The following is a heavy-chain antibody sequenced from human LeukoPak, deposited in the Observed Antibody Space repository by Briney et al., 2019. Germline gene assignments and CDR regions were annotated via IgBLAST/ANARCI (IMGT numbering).Heavy chain of an antibody. Sequence: GGSLRLSCTASGYTFSNYAMQWVRQAPGKGLEWVAVISHDGRNKYYADSVKGRFTISRDNSKNTLYLQMNSPRAEDTAVYYCASSLCSGGSCYSIGPFDPWGQGTLVTVSS. V-gene: IGHV3-30*14. D-gene: IGHD2-15*01. J-gene: IGHJ5*02. CDR1: GYTFSNYA. CDR3: ASSLCSGGSCYSIGPFDP. CDR2: ISHDGRNK.